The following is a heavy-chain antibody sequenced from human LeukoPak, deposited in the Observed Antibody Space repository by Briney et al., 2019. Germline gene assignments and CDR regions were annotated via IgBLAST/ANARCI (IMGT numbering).Heavy chain of an antibody. J-gene: IGHJ4*02. CDR1: GGSISSSSYY. D-gene: IGHD5-18*01. CDR2: IYYSGST. CDR3: ARLPRYGYRGEYYFDY. Sequence: SETLSLTCTVSGGSISSSSYYWGWIRQPPGKGLEWIGSIYYSGSTYYNPSLKSRVTISVDTSKNQFSLKLSSVTAADTAVYYCARLPRYGYRGEYYFDYWGQGTLVTVSS. V-gene: IGHV4-39*01.